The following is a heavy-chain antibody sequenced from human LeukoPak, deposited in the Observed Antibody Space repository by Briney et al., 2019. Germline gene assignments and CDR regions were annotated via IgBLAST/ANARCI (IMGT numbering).Heavy chain of an antibody. CDR2: ISGSTGST. CDR3: AKDPPGMDV. Sequence: PGGSLRLSCAGSGFPFSSDAMNRVRQAPGKGLEWVASISGSTGSTQYADSVKGRFTVSRDNSKNTLYLQMNSLRADDTAVYYCAKDPPGMDVWGQGTTVTVSS. J-gene: IGHJ6*02. CDR1: GFPFSSDA. V-gene: IGHV3-23*01.